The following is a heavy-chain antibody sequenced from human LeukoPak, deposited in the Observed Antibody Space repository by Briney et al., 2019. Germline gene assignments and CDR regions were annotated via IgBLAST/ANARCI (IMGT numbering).Heavy chain of an antibody. J-gene: IGHJ4*02. D-gene: IGHD2-2*01. CDR2: IHYSGRA. CDR3: ARPQTMGSSSPLGY. Sequence: SETLSLTCTVSGVSISSYYSLWLRQPPGKGLEWIGDIHYSGRANYNPSLKSRVTTSLDTSKNQISLKLSSVTAADTAVCYCARPQTMGSSSPLGYWGQGTLVTVSS. V-gene: IGHV4-59*01. CDR1: GVSISSYY.